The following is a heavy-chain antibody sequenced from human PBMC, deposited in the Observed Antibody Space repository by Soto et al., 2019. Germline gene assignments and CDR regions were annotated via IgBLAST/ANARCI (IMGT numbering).Heavy chain of an antibody. D-gene: IGHD2-15*01. CDR1: GFTFSSYG. CDR2: ISYDRSNK. V-gene: IGHV3-30*18. Sequence: GESLRLSCAASGFTFSSYGMHWVRQAPGKGLEWVAVISYDRSNKYYADSVKGRFTISRDNSKNTLYLQMNSLRAEDTAVYYCAKLFVGAANWVDPWGQGTLVTVSS. J-gene: IGHJ5*02. CDR3: AKLFVGAANWVDP.